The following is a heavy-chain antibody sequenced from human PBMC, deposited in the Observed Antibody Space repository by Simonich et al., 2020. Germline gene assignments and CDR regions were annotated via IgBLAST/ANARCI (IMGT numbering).Heavy chain of an antibody. Sequence: QITLKESGPTLVKPTQTLTLTCTFSGFSLRTSGVGVGWIRQPPGKALEWLALIYWNDDKRYSPSMKSRLTINKDTSKSQVVLTMTNMDPVDTATYYCAHRRGFFDYWGQGTLVTVST. CDR1: GFSLRTSGVG. V-gene: IGHV2-5*01. CDR3: AHRRGFFDY. CDR2: IYWNDDK. J-gene: IGHJ4*02.